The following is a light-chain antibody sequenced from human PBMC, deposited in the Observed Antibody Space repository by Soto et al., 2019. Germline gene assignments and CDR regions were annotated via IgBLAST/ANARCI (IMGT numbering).Light chain of an antibody. CDR3: DSWDDSLSAHWW. CDR2: RNN. J-gene: IGLJ3*02. V-gene: IGLV1-47*01. Sequence: QSVLTQPPSASGTPGQRVTISCSGSSSNIGNNYVYWYQQLPGTAPKLLLYRNNQRPSGVPDRFSGSQSGTSASLAIIGLRSEDEADYYGDSWDDSLSAHWWFCGVTTLTVL. CDR1: SSNIGNNY.